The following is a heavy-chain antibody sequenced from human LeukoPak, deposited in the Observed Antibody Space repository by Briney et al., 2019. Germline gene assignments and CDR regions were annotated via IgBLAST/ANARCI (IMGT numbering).Heavy chain of an antibody. CDR3: AGGEPYVY. V-gene: IGHV3-33*01. Sequence: GMSLRLSCAASGFTFTTYGMHWVRQAPGKGLEWVAIIWYDGSNKYYADPVRGRFTISRDNSKNTLYLQMNSLRVEDTAMYYCAGGEPYVYWGQGTLVTVSS. CDR1: GFTFTTYG. D-gene: IGHD1-14*01. CDR2: IWYDGSNK. J-gene: IGHJ4*02.